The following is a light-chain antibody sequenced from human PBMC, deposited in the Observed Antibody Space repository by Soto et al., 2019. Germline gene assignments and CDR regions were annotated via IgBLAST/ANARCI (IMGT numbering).Light chain of an antibody. J-gene: IGLJ2*01. V-gene: IGLV2-8*01. CDR2: ELT. CDR1: SNDIGGSNF. Sequence: QSALTQPPSASGSPGQSVTISCTGTSNDIGGSNFVSGYQQHPDKAPKLIIYELTKRPSGVPDRFSAFKSGNTASLTVSGLQPEDEADYYCGSYAGSKNMLFGGGTKLTVL. CDR3: GSYAGSKNML.